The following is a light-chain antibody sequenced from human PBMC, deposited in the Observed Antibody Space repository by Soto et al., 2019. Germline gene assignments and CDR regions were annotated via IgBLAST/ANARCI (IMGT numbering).Light chain of an antibody. CDR2: AAS. J-gene: IGKJ1*01. CDR1: QNINSY. Sequence: DIQMTQSPSSLSASVGDRVTITCRASQNINSYLNWYQQKPGKAPKLLVYAASSLQSGVPSRFSGSGSGTDFTLTISSLQPGDFATVYCQQSYTTPWTIGQGTTVEIK. V-gene: IGKV1-39*01. CDR3: QQSYTTPWT.